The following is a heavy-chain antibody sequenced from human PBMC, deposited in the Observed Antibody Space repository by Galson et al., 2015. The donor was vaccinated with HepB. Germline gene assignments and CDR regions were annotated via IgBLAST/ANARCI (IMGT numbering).Heavy chain of an antibody. CDR1: GFTFSSYW. V-gene: IGHV3-74*01. D-gene: IGHD1-26*01. J-gene: IGHJ4*02. Sequence: SLRLSCAASGFTFSSYWMHWVRQAPGKGLVWVSRINSDGSSTSYADSVKGRFTISRDNAKNTLYLQMNSLRAEDTAAYYCARSRWELPHFDYWGQGTLVTVSS. CDR2: INSDGSST. CDR3: ARSRWELPHFDY.